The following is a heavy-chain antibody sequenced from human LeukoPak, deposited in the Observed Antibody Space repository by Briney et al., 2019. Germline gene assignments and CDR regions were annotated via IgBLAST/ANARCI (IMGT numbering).Heavy chain of an antibody. J-gene: IGHJ4*02. D-gene: IGHD2-21*02. CDR1: GYTFTSYG. Sequence: ASVKVSCKASGYTFTSYGITWVRQAPGQGLEWMGWISAYNGNTNYAQKLQGRVTMTTDTSTSTAYMELRSLRSDDTAMYYCARRREVVTATVLDYWGQGTLVTVSS. V-gene: IGHV1-18*01. CDR2: ISAYNGNT. CDR3: ARRREVVTATVLDY.